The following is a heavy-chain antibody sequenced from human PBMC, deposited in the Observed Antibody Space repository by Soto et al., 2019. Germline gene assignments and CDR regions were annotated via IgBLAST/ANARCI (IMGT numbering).Heavy chain of an antibody. CDR2: ISYDGSNK. CDR1: GFTFSSYA. Sequence: PGGSLRLSCAASGFTFSSYAMHWVRQAPGKGLEWVAVISYDGSNKYYADSVKGRFTISRDNSKNTLYLQMNSLRAEDTAVYYCARDLYSYGNYYYYGMDVWGQGTTVTVSS. D-gene: IGHD5-18*01. V-gene: IGHV3-30-3*01. J-gene: IGHJ6*02. CDR3: ARDLYSYGNYYYYGMDV.